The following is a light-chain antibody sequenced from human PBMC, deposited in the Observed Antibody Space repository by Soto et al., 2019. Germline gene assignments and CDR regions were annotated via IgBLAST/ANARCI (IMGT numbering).Light chain of an antibody. CDR1: SSDVGGYNY. V-gene: IGLV2-14*01. CDR3: SSYTSSRTRV. Sequence: QSVLTQPASVSGSPGQSITISCTGTSSDVGGYNYVSWYQQHPGKAPKLMIYDVSNRPSGVSNRFSGSKSGNTASLSISGLQAEYEADYYCSSYTSSRTRVFGTGTKVTV. CDR2: DVS. J-gene: IGLJ1*01.